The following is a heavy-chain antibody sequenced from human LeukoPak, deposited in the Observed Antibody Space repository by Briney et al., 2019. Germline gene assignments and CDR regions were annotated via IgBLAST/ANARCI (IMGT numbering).Heavy chain of an antibody. D-gene: IGHD6-19*01. CDR2: ILSSSRTI. CDR1: GFTFSSYI. J-gene: IGHJ4*02. V-gene: IGHV3-48*02. Sequence: GESLRLSCAASGFTFSSYIMNWVRQAPGKGLEWVSYILSSSRTIYYADSVKGRFTISRDNAKNSLYLQMNSLRDEDTAVYYCARGGGSGWYNDYWGQGTLVTVSS. CDR3: ARGGGSGWYNDY.